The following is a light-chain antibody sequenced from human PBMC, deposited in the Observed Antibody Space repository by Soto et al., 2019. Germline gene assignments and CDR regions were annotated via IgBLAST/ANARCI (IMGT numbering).Light chain of an antibody. CDR2: DGS. CDR3: CSHAGGYTSIL. V-gene: IGLV2-23*01. J-gene: IGLJ2*01. CDR1: STDIDNYSF. Sequence: QSALTQPASVSGSPGQSITISCSGASTDIDNYSFVSWYQQLPGQAPKLIIYDGSERPSGVSNRFSGSRSDNTASLTISGLQAEDEADYYCCSHAGGYTSILFGGGTQLTVL.